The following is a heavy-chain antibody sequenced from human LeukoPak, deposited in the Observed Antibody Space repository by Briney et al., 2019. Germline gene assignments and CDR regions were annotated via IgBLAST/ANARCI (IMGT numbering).Heavy chain of an antibody. Sequence: GGSLRLSCAASGFTFSSYSMNWVRQAPGKGLEWVSSIRRSNSYIYYADSVKGRFTISRDNAKNSLYLQMNSLRAEDTAVHYCARDLRHIVVVPAAIRGSRHAFDIWGQGTMVTVSS. J-gene: IGHJ3*02. V-gene: IGHV3-21*01. D-gene: IGHD2-2*02. CDR1: GFTFSSYS. CDR3: ARDLRHIVVVPAAIRGSRHAFDI. CDR2: IRRSNSYI.